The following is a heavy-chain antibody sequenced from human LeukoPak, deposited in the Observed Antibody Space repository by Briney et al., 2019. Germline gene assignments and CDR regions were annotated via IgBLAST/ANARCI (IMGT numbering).Heavy chain of an antibody. CDR1: GFTFGDYA. Sequence: GGSLRLSCTASGFTFGDYAMSWVRQAPGKGLEWVANMKYDGSEKYYVDSVKGRFTISRDNAKNSLYLQMNSLRAEDTAVYYCARDIEAAGLFLDYWGQGTLVTVSS. CDR2: MKYDGSEK. V-gene: IGHV3-7*01. J-gene: IGHJ4*02. CDR3: ARDIEAAGLFLDY. D-gene: IGHD6-13*01.